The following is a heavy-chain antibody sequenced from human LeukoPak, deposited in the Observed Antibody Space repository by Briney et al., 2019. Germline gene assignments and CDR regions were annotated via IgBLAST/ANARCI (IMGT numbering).Heavy chain of an antibody. J-gene: IGHJ3*02. V-gene: IGHV1-18*04. CDR3: ARDTMDTAMDDAFDI. Sequence: GASVKVSCKASGYTFTSYGISWVRQAPGQGLEWMGWISAYNGNTNYAQKLQGRVTMTTDTSTSTAYMELRSLRSDDTAVYYCARDTMDTAMDDAFDIWGHGTMVTVSS. CDR2: ISAYNGNT. CDR1: GYTFTSYG. D-gene: IGHD5-18*01.